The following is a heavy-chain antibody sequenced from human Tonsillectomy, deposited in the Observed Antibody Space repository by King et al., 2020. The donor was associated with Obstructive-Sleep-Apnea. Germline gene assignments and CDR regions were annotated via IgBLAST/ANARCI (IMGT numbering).Heavy chain of an antibody. CDR2: ITAYNGNT. D-gene: IGHD3-10*01. J-gene: IGHJ4*02. CDR3: ARDRDYYASGSYADY. Sequence: QLVQSGAEVKKPGASVKVSCKASGYTFTSYGISWVRQAPGQGLEWMGWITAYNGNTNYAQKLQGRVTMTTDTSTTTAYMELRSLRSDDTAVYYCARDRDYYASGSYADYWGQGTLVAVSS. CDR1: GYTFTSYG. V-gene: IGHV1-18*01.